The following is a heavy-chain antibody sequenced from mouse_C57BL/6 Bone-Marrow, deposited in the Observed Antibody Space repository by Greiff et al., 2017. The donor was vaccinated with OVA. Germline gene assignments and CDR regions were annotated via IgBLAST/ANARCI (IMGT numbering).Heavy chain of an antibody. CDR3: TPFFYGSPAWFAY. CDR2: IDPENGDT. CDR1: GFNIKDDY. D-gene: IGHD1-1*01. Sequence: VQLKESGAELVRPGASVKLSCTASGFNIKDDYMHWVKQRPEQGLAWIGWIDPENGDTEYASKFQGKATITADTSSNTAYLQLSSLTSEDTAVYYCTPFFYGSPAWFAYWGQGTLVTVSA. V-gene: IGHV14-4*01. J-gene: IGHJ3*01.